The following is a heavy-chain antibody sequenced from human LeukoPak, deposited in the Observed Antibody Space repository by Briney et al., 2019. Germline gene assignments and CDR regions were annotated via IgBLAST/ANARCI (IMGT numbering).Heavy chain of an antibody. CDR3: ARAVCPTIKFCDSSYFMDV. CDR2: INWNGAST. D-gene: IGHD6-6*01. V-gene: IGHV3-20*04. J-gene: IGHJ6*03. CDR1: GFSFDDLG. Sequence: GGSLRLSCAASGFSFDDLGMTWVRQVPGKGLEWVAGINWNGASTGYADSVRGRFTISRDNAKNSLYLQMNSLRAEHTALYYCARAVCPTIKFCDSSYFMDVWGKGTTVNVS.